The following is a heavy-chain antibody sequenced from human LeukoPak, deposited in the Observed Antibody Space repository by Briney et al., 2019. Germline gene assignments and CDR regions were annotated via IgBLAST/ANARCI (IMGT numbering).Heavy chain of an antibody. J-gene: IGHJ4*02. V-gene: IGHV3-48*03. D-gene: IGHD7-27*01. Sequence: GGSLRLSCGTSGFTFSSYEMNWVRQAPGKGLEWVSYISGSGTDRYYADSVKGRFTISRDNAKNSLYLQMNSLRAEDTAVYYCARVTGDLYFDYWGQGTLVTVSS. CDR1: GFTFSSYE. CDR3: ARVTGDLYFDY. CDR2: ISGSGTDR.